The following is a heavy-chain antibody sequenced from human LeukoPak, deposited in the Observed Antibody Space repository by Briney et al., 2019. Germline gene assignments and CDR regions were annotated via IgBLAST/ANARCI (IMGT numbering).Heavy chain of an antibody. CDR3: ARDGIAAADPYYYYYMDV. Sequence: PSETLSLTCAISGDSVSSVNSCWGWFRQPPGKGLEWIGRIYTSGSTNYNPSLKSRVTMSVDTSKNQFSLKLSSVTAADTAVYYCARDGIAAADPYYYYYMDVWGKGTTVTVSS. J-gene: IGHJ6*03. D-gene: IGHD6-13*01. CDR1: GDSVSSVNSC. V-gene: IGHV4-61*01. CDR2: IYTSGST.